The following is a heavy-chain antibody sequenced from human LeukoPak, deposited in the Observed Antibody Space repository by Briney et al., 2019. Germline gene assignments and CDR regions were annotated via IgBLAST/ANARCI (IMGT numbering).Heavy chain of an antibody. D-gene: IGHD6-13*01. Sequence: SETLSLTCTVSGGSISRYYWSWIRQPPGKGLEWIGYIYYSGSTNYNPSLKSRVTISVDTSKNQFSLKLSSVTAADTAVYYCASAEPRGIVWYPYWGQGTLVTVSS. J-gene: IGHJ4*02. CDR1: GGSISRYY. CDR3: ASAEPRGIVWYPY. CDR2: IYYSGST. V-gene: IGHV4-59*01.